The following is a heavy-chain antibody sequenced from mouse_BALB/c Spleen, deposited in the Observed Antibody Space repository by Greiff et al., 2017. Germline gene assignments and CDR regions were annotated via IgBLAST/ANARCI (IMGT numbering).Heavy chain of an antibody. D-gene: IGHD1-1*01. V-gene: IGHV1S81*02. Sequence: QVQLQQPGAELVKPGASVKLSCKASGYTFTSYWMHWVKQRPGQGLEWIGEINPSNGRTNYNEKFKSKATLTVDKSSSTAYMQLSSLTSEDSAGYYCAREGGSAPFDVWGAGTTVTVSA. CDR3: AREGGSAPFDV. CDR2: INPSNGRT. CDR1: GYTFTSYW. J-gene: IGHJ1*01.